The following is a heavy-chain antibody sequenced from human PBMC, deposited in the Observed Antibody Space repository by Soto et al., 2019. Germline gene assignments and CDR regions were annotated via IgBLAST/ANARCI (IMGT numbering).Heavy chain of an antibody. CDR3: AREGPDYYGSGSQPGYFDC. V-gene: IGHV1-69*04. CDR2: IIPILGIA. Sequence: GASVKVSCKASGYTFTSYDINWVRQATGQGLEWMGRIIPILGIANYAQKFQGRVTITADKSTSTAYMELSSLRSEDTAVYYCAREGPDYYGSGSQPGYFDCWG. J-gene: IGHJ4*01. CDR1: GYTFTSYD. D-gene: IGHD3-10*01.